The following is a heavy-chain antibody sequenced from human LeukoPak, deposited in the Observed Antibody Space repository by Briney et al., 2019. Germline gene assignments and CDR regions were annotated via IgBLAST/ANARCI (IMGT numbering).Heavy chain of an antibody. D-gene: IGHD2-15*01. CDR3: ARGRYCSGGSCYSRRITQNGRGRDGYNYFDY. CDR2: INHSGST. J-gene: IGHJ4*02. V-gene: IGHV4-34*01. Sequence: PSETLSLTCAVYGGSFSGYYWSWIRQPPGKGLEWIGEINHSGSTNYNPSLKSRVTISVDTSKNRFSLKLSSVTAADTAVYYCARGRYCSGGSCYSRRITQNGRGRDGYNYFDYWGQGTLVTVSS. CDR1: GGSFSGYY.